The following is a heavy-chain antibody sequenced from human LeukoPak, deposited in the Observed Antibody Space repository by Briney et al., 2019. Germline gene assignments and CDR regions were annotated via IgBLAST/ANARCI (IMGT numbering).Heavy chain of an antibody. CDR3: ARAGLDYGDYSNWFDP. CDR2: ISSSGSTI. Sequence: GGSLRLSCAASGFTFSSYEMNWVRQAPGKGLEWVSYISSSGSTIYYADSVKGRFTISRDNAKNSLYLQVNSLRAEDTAVYYCARAGLDYGDYSNWFDPWGQGTLVTVSS. V-gene: IGHV3-48*03. CDR1: GFTFSSYE. D-gene: IGHD4-17*01. J-gene: IGHJ5*02.